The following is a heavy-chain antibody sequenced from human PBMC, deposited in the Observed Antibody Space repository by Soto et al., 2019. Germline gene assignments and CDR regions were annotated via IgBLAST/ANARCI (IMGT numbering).Heavy chain of an antibody. V-gene: IGHV3-33*01. J-gene: IGHJ5*02. CDR1: GFIFSSHA. Sequence: QVQLVESGGGVVQPGTSLRLSCATSGFIFSSHAIHWVRQPPGKGLEWVAVVGYDGTNEYYADSVKGRFTISRDNDKKTLLLQMNSLRDGDTAVYYCARAGGSSGHSWFVPWGQGTLVTVSS. D-gene: IGHD6-13*01. CDR2: VGYDGTNE. CDR3: ARAGGSSGHSWFVP.